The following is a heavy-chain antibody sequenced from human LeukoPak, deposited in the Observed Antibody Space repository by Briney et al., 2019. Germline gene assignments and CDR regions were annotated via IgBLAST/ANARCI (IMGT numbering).Heavy chain of an antibody. CDR2: INPSGRSA. D-gene: IGHD1-1*01. J-gene: IGHJ5*02. V-gene: IGHV1-46*02. CDR1: PYTFNKYY. CDR3: ARDSVELGRRNWFDP. Sequence: ASVKVSCKASPYTFNKYYIHWVRQAPGQGLEWMGVINPSGRSASYAQRFQGRVTMTRDTSASTVYMDLSSLTSDDTAVYYCARDSVELGRRNWFDPWGQGTLVTVSS.